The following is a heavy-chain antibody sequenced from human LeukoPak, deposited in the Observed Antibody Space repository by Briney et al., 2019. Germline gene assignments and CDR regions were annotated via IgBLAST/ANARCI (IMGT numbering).Heavy chain of an antibody. V-gene: IGHV3-7*01. J-gene: IGHJ4*02. CDR1: GFTFSSYL. D-gene: IGHD3-16*01. CDR2: IKQDGSEK. CDR3: ARDGGQDFDY. Sequence: GSLRLSCAASGFTFSSYLMSWVRQAPGKGLGWVAIIKQDGSEKYYVDSVKGRFTISSDNAKNSLYLQMNSLRAEDTAVYYCARDGGQDFDYWGQGTLVTVSS.